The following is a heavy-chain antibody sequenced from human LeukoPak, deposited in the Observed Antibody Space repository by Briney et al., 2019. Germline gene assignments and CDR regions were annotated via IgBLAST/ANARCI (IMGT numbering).Heavy chain of an antibody. Sequence: SETLSLTCTVSSGSINSYYWGWVRQPAGRGLEWIGRIYTTGNTNYNPSLKSRLTMSVDTSKRQFSLKLRSVTAADTAMYYCGRHGCTASHYFIDYWSQGILVPVSS. CDR3: GRHGCTASHYFIDY. V-gene: IGHV4-4*07. CDR1: SGSINSYY. D-gene: IGHD2-8*02. CDR2: IYTTGNT. J-gene: IGHJ4*02.